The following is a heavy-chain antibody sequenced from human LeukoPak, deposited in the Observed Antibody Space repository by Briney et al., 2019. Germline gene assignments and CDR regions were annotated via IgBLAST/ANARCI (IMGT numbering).Heavy chain of an antibody. CDR2: INHSGST. J-gene: IGHJ4*02. Sequence: PSETLSLTCAVYGGSFSGYYWSWICQPPGKGLEWIGEINHSGSTNYNPSLKSRVTISVDTSKNQFSLKLSSVTAADTAVYYCARGARLRWYRRSGFDYWGQGTLVTVSS. D-gene: IGHD4-23*01. V-gene: IGHV4-34*01. CDR3: ARGARLRWYRRSGFDY. CDR1: GGSFSGYY.